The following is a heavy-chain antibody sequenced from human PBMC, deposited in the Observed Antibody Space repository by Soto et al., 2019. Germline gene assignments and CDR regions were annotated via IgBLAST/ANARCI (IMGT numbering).Heavy chain of an antibody. D-gene: IGHD6-13*01. Sequence: QVQLVQSGAEVKKPGASVKVSCKASGYTFTSYGIGWVRQAPGQGLEWMGWISAYNGNTNYAQKLQGRVTMTTDTSTSTAYMELRSLRSDDTAVYYCARVGSSSWLPAYYYYGMDVWGQGTTVTVSS. CDR1: GYTFTSYG. J-gene: IGHJ6*02. CDR2: ISAYNGNT. CDR3: ARVGSSSWLPAYYYYGMDV. V-gene: IGHV1-18*01.